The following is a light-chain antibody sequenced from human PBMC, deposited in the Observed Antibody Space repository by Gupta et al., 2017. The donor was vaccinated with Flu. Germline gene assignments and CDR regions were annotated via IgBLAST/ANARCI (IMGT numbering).Light chain of an antibody. J-gene: IGKJ3*01. CDR1: QSISSY. CDR3: QQRYSSRLT. CDR2: AAS. Sequence: DIQMTQSPSSLSASVGDRVTITCRASQSISSYLNWYQQKPGKAPKLLIYAASSLQSGVPSRFSGSGSGTDFTLTISSLQPEDFATYYCQQRYSSRLTFGHGTKVDIK. V-gene: IGKV1-39*01.